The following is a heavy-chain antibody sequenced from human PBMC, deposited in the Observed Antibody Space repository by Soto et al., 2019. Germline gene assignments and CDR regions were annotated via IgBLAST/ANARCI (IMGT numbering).Heavy chain of an antibody. Sequence: GGSLXLSCAASGLTFSSYAMSWVRQAPGKGLEWVSAISGSGGSTYYADSVKGRFTISRDNSKNTLYLQMNSLRAEDTAVYYCAKDDVGYSFYYCSRGSLVTGSS. CDR2: ISGSGGST. V-gene: IGHV3-23*01. CDR3: AKDDVGYSFYY. CDR1: GLTFSSYA. J-gene: IGHJ4*02. D-gene: IGHD5-18*01.